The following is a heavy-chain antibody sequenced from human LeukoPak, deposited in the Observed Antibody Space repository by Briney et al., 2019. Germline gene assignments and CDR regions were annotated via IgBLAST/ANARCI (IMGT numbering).Heavy chain of an antibody. CDR1: GFTFTSYS. CDR2: ISSSSSYI. V-gene: IGHV3-21*01. CDR3: AKDLSGRNWVVFDY. J-gene: IGHJ4*02. D-gene: IGHD5-12*01. Sequence: PGGSLRLSCGASGFTFTSYSMNCVRQTPGKGLEWVSSISSSSSYIYYGDSVKGRFTISRDNAKNSLYLQMNSLRAEDTAVYYCAKDLSGRNWVVFDYWGQGTLVTVSS.